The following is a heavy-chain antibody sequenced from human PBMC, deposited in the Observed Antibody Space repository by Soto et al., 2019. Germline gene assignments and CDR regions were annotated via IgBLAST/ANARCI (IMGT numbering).Heavy chain of an antibody. CDR2: IYDTGISGYTPST. V-gene: IGHV4-59*01. CDR3: ARGEDAFFYYGLDV. Sequence: KASETLSLTCTVAGRSITSSYWSWIRRPPGKGLEWIAYIYDTGISGYTPSTSYNPSLKSRVTMSVDTSKSQFSLKLTSVTAADTAVYYCARGEDAFFYYGLDVWGQGITVTVSS. J-gene: IGHJ6*02. CDR1: GRSITSSY.